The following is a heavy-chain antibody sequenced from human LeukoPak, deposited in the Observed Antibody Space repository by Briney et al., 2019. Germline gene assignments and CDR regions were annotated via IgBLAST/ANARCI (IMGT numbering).Heavy chain of an antibody. V-gene: IGHV3-7*01. Sequence: GGSLRLSCADSGLTFRSYWMAWVRQAPGKGLEWVANINEDGSEKYYADSVKGRFTISRDNSKNTLYLQMNSLRVEDTAVYHCAKDLEPYTSGWYGDYWGQGTLDTVSS. CDR3: AKDLEPYTSGWYGDY. CDR2: INEDGSEK. D-gene: IGHD6-19*01. CDR1: GLTFRSYW. J-gene: IGHJ4*02.